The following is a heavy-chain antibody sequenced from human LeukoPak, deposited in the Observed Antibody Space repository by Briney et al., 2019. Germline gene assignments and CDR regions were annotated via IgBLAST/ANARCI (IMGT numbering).Heavy chain of an antibody. V-gene: IGHV4-59*01. CDR1: GGSISSYY. J-gene: IGHJ3*02. CDR3: ARDGSGRLRTAFDI. CDR2: IYYSGST. D-gene: IGHD1-26*01. Sequence: SETLSLTCTVSGGSISSYYWSWIRQPPGKGLEWIGYIYYSGSTNYNPSLKSRVTISVDTSKNQFSLKLSSVTAADTAVYYCARDGSGRLRTAFDIGGQGTTVTVSS.